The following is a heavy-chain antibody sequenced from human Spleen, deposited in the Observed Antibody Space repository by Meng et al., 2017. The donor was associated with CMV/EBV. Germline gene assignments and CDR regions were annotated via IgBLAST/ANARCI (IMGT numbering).Heavy chain of an antibody. J-gene: IGHJ4*02. CDR3: GGGYYNFDY. CDR1: GFTVSSNY. CDR2: IYASGAT. Sequence: GALRLSCTTSGFTVSSNYMSWVRQAPGKGLEWVSLIYASGATHYAESVKGRFIISRDSSKNTLYLQMNSLRAEDTAVYYCGGGYYNFDYWGQGTLVTVSS. D-gene: IGHD3-3*01. V-gene: IGHV3-66*02.